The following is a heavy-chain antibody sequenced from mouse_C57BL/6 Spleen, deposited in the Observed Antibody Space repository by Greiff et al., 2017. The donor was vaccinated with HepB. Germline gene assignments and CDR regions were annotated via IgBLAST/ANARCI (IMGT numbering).Heavy chain of an antibody. CDR2: IWTGGGT. CDR3: ARNTITTVVATDWYFDV. CDR1: GFSLTSYA. J-gene: IGHJ1*03. D-gene: IGHD1-1*01. Sequence: VQGVESGPGLVAPSQSLSITCTVSGFSLTSYAISWVRQPPGKGLEWLGVIWTGGGTNYNSALKSRLSISKDNSKSQVFLKMNSMQTDDTARYYCARNTITTVVATDWYFDVWGTGTTVTVSS. V-gene: IGHV2-9-1*01.